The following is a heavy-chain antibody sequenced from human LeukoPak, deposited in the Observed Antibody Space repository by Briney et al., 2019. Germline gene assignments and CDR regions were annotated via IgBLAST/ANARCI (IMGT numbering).Heavy chain of an antibody. V-gene: IGHV3-20*03. CDR1: RFTFDDYG. Sequence: GGSLRLSSAASRFTFDDYGLSWVRQAPGKGVGLGSGINWNGDRTGYGDSVKGRFTISRDNARNSLYLQMNSLRAEDTAFYYCAREQRYCGSTSCYSFFDYWGQGTLVTVSS. CDR2: INWNGDRT. CDR3: AREQRYCGSTSCYSFFDY. D-gene: IGHD2-2*01. J-gene: IGHJ4*02.